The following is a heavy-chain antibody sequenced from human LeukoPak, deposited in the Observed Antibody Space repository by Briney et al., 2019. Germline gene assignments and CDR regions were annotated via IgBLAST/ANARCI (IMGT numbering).Heavy chain of an antibody. V-gene: IGHV4-39*07. Sequence: SETVSLTCTVSGGSISSSSYYWGWIRQPPGKGLEWIGSIYYSGSTYYNPSLKSRVTISVDTSKNQFSLKLSSVTAADTAVYYCARGDGSGSYFERKEYNWFDPWGQGTLVTVSS. CDR2: IYYSGST. CDR3: ARGDGSGSYFERKEYNWFDP. J-gene: IGHJ5*02. D-gene: IGHD3-10*01. CDR1: GGSISSSSYY.